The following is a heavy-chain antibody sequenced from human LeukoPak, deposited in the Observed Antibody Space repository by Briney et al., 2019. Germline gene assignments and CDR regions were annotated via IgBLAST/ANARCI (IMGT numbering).Heavy chain of an antibody. J-gene: IGHJ4*02. V-gene: IGHV3-74*01. CDR2: INSDGSST. D-gene: IGHD3-22*01. CDR3: ARGGYYYDSSGYLSY. CDR1: GFSFSSYW. Sequence: GGSLRLSCAASGFSFSSYWMHWVRQAPGKGLVWVSRINSDGSSTSYADSVKGRFTISRDNAKNTLYLQMNSLRAEDTAVYYCARGGYYYDSSGYLSYWGQGTLVTVSS.